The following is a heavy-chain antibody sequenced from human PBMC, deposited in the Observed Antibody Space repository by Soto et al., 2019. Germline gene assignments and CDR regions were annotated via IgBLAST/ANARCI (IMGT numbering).Heavy chain of an antibody. CDR3: AHRVLRAVFGLVTTTAIYFDF. CDR1: GFSLTTSGVG. J-gene: IGHJ4*02. V-gene: IGHV2-5*02. CDR2: IYWDDDR. Sequence: QITLNESGPTVVKPTETLTLTCTFSGFSLTTSGVGVGWVRQSPGKAPEWLAFIYWDDDRRYSTSLKSRLTITKHTSKQQVVLTMANVDPADTATYYCAHRVLRAVFGLVTTTAIYFDFWGQGTPVVVSS. D-gene: IGHD3-3*01.